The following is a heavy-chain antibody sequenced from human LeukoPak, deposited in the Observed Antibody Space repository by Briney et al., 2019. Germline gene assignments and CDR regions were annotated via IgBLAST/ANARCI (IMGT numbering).Heavy chain of an antibody. CDR3: ARVYSSGWYGNDY. V-gene: IGHV3-11*01. CDR2: ISSSGSTI. Sequence: KPGGSLRLSRAASGFTFSDYYMSWIRQAPGKGLEWVSYISSSGSTIYYADSVKGRFTISRDNAKDSLYLQMNSLRAEDTAVYYCARVYSSGWYGNDYWGQGTLVTVSS. J-gene: IGHJ4*02. CDR1: GFTFSDYY. D-gene: IGHD6-19*01.